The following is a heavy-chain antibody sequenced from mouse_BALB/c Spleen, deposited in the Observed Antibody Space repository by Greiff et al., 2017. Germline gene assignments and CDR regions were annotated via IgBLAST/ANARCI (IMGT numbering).Heavy chain of an antibody. V-gene: IGHV5-9-3*01. CDR2: ISSGGSYT. J-gene: IGHJ3*01. CDR1: GFTFSSYA. D-gene: IGHD2-4*01. Sequence: EVQLVESGGGLVKPGGSLKLSCAASGFTFSSYAMSWVRQTPEKRLEWVATISSGGSYTYYPDSVKGRFTISRDNAKNTLYLQMSSLRSEDTAMYYCAKETLYDYDGAWFAYWGQGTLVTVSA. CDR3: AKETLYDYDGAWFAY.